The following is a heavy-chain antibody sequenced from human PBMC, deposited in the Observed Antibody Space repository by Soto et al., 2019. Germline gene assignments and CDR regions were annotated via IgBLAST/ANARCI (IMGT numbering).Heavy chain of an antibody. V-gene: IGHV3-21*01. CDR3: ARTDYDGSQHGYYYGMDV. Sequence: GGSLRLSCSASGFTFSIYSMNWVRQAPGKGLEWVSSISTSSDYMYYGDSVRGRFTISRDDAKNLLFLEVNSLRAEDTAVYYCARTDYDGSQHGYYYGMDVWCPGTTVTVSS. CDR2: ISTSSDYM. J-gene: IGHJ6*02. CDR1: GFTFSIYS. D-gene: IGHD3-16*01.